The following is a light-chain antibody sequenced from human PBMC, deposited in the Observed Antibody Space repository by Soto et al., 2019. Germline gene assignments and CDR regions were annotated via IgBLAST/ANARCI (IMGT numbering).Light chain of an antibody. V-gene: IGKV1-39*01. J-gene: IGKJ2*01. CDR1: QRINVY. CDR3: QQSYSMPPYT. CDR2: AAS. Sequence: DIQMTQSPASLSASIGDTVIITCRASQRINVYLNWYQQKPGKAPKLLIYAASSLQSGVPSRFSGSGSGTDFTLTINSLQPEDFATYYCQQSYSMPPYTFGQGTKLEIK.